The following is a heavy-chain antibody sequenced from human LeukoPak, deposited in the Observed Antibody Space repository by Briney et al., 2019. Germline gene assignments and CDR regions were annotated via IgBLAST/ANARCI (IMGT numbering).Heavy chain of an antibody. V-gene: IGHV4-59*08. CDR2: FYYTGST. CDR1: GGSLTGYF. Sequence: SETLSLTCAVSGGSLTGYFWTWIRQPPGKGLEWIGHFYYTGSTNYNPSLKSRVTMFEDKSKNQFSLRLYSVTVADTAVYYCARHFAYSSSSYFDYWGQGSLVTVSS. D-gene: IGHD6-6*01. CDR3: ARHFAYSSSSYFDY. J-gene: IGHJ4*02.